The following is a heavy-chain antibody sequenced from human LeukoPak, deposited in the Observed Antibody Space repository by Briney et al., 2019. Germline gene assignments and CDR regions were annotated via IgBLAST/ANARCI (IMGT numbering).Heavy chain of an antibody. CDR3: ARPVPSRLGWFDP. V-gene: IGHV4-39*01. J-gene: IGHJ5*02. CDR2: IYYSGST. CDR1: GGSISSSSYY. D-gene: IGHD1-1*01. Sequence: PSETLSLTCTVSGGSISSSSYYWGWIRQPPGKGLEWIGSIYYSGSTYYNPSLKSRVTISVDTSKNQFSLKLTSVTAADTAVYYCARPVPSRLGWFDPWGQGTLVTVSS.